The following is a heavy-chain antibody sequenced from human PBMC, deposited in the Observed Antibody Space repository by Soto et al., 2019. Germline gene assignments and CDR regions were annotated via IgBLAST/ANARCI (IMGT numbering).Heavy chain of an antibody. J-gene: IGHJ6*02. CDR3: AKDPRWVDTFLRFYYYYGMDV. Sequence: QVQLVESGGGVVQPGRSLRLSCAASGFTFSSYGMHWVRQAPGKGLEWVAVISYDGSNKYYADSVKGRFTISRDNSKNTLYLQMNSLRAEDTAVYYCAKDPRWVDTFLRFYYYYGMDVWGQGTTVTVSS. D-gene: IGHD5-18*01. CDR1: GFTFSSYG. CDR2: ISYDGSNK. V-gene: IGHV3-30*18.